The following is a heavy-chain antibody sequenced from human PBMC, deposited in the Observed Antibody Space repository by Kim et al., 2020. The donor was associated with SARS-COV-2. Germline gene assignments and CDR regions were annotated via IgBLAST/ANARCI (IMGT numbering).Heavy chain of an antibody. CDR2: IYYSGST. CDR3: ARDFIFSRSSWYARSGD. D-gene: IGHD6-13*01. J-gene: IGHJ4*02. Sequence: SETLSLTCTVSGGSISSGGYYWSWIRQHPGKGLEWIGYIYYSGSTYYNPSLKSRVTISVDTSKNQFSLKLSSVTAADTAVYYCARDFIFSRSSWYARSGDWGQGTLVTVSS. V-gene: IGHV4-31*03. CDR1: GGSISSGGYY.